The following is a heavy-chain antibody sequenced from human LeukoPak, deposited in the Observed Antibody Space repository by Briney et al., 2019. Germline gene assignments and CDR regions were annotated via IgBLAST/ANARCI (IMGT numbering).Heavy chain of an antibody. CDR1: GYTFTGYY. V-gene: IGHV1-2*06. CDR2: INPNSGGT. J-gene: IGHJ4*02. CDR3: ARDQGYYDSSGYSFDY. Sequence: ASVTVSCKASGYTFTGYYMHWVRQAPGQGLEWMGRINPNSGGTNYAQKFQGRVTMTRDTSISTAYMELSRLRSDDTAVYYCARDQGYYDSSGYSFDYWGQGTLVTVSS. D-gene: IGHD3-22*01.